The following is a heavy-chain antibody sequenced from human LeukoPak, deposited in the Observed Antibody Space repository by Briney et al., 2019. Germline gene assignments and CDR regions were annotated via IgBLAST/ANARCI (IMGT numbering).Heavy chain of an antibody. CDR2: IIPNLGIA. V-gene: IGHV1-69*04. D-gene: IGHD3-3*01. CDR3: ARDRAVKGYYEVWSGYDDAFEI. J-gene: IGHJ3*02. CDR1: GYTFTSYA. Sequence: SVKVSCKASGYTFTSYAISWLRQAPGQGLEWMGRIIPNLGIANNAQKFQGRVTITADKSTSTAYMELSSLRSEDTAVYYCARDRAVKGYYEVWSGYDDAFEIWGQETMVTVFS.